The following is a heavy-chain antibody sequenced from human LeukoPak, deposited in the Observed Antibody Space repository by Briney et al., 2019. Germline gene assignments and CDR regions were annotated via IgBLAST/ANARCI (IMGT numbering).Heavy chain of an antibody. J-gene: IGHJ4*02. Sequence: VGSLRLSCVVSRVTLNIYCMGCGREGPGEGLVWVARINEDGRTTNHAASVRGRFTISRDNAKNTLYLQMNSLRAEDTAIYYCARDFGGNSDYWGQGTLVTVSS. CDR2: INEDGRTT. D-gene: IGHD4-23*01. CDR3: ARDFGGNSDY. CDR1: RVTLNIYC. V-gene: IGHV3-74*01.